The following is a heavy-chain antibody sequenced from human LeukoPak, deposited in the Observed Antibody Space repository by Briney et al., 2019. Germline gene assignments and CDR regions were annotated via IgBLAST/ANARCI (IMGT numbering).Heavy chain of an antibody. J-gene: IGHJ3*02. D-gene: IGHD3-3*01. CDR2: IYYSGST. Sequence: SETLSLTCTASGGSISSSSYYWGLIRQPPGKGLGWIGSIYYSGSTYYNPSLKSRVTISVDTSKNQFSLKLSSVTAADTAVYYCAREPSESPFDIWGQGTMVTVSS. V-gene: IGHV4-39*02. CDR3: AREPSESPFDI. CDR1: GGSISSSSYY.